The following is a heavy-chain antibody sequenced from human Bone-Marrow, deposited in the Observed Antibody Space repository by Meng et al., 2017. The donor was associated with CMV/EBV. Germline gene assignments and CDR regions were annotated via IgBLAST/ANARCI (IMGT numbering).Heavy chain of an antibody. Sequence: GGSLRLSCAASGFTFSRYAMTWVRQAPGKGLEWLSAVSSGGSNTHYVDSVKGRFTISRDNSKNTVYLQMSSLRVEDTAVYYCAKGEASRRSGFYYWGQGKLVTVSS. V-gene: IGHV3-23*05. D-gene: IGHD3-10*01. J-gene: IGHJ4*02. CDR3: AKGEASRRSGFYY. CDR2: VSSGGSNT. CDR1: GFTFSRYA.